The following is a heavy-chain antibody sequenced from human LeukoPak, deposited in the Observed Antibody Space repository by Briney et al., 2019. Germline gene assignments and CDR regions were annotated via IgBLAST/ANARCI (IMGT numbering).Heavy chain of an antibody. V-gene: IGHV3-74*01. Sequence: GGPLRLSCAASGFTFSSYWMHWVRQAPGKGLVWVSRINSDGSSTSYADSVKGRFTISRDNAKNTLYLQMNSLRAEDTAVYYCARDQFIAARLYYYYGMDVWGQGTTVTVSS. CDR3: ARDQFIAARLYYYYGMDV. D-gene: IGHD6-6*01. J-gene: IGHJ6*02. CDR1: GFTFSSYW. CDR2: INSDGSST.